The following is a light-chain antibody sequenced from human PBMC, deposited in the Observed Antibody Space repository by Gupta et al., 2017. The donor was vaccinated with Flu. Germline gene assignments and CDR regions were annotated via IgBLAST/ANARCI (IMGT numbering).Light chain of an antibody. V-gene: IGKV1-39*01. CDR1: QYINSY. CDR3: QQSFTIPRT. J-gene: IGKJ2*01. CDR2: SSW. Sequence: DIQLTQSPSSLSASVGDRVTITCRASQYINSYLNWYHQKPGQAPSLLIFSSWRLQTGVPSRFGGSGSGTNFSLTINSLQPADFATYYCQQSFTIPRTFGQWTRLEIK.